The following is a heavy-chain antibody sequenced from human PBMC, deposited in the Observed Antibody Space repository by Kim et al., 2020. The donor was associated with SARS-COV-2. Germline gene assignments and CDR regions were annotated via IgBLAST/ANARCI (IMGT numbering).Heavy chain of an antibody. D-gene: IGHD2-2*01. CDR2: IYYSGST. V-gene: IGHV4-39*01. J-gene: IGHJ5*02. CDR1: GGSISSSSYY. CDR3: ARPAGFRYCSSTSCDSYISGSNHNWFDP. Sequence: SETLSLTCTVSGGSISSSSYYWGWIRQPPGKGLEWIGSIYYSGSTYYNPSLKSRVTISVDTSKNQFSLKLSSVTAADTAVYYCARPAGFRYCSSTSCDSYISGSNHNWFDPWGQGTLVTVSS.